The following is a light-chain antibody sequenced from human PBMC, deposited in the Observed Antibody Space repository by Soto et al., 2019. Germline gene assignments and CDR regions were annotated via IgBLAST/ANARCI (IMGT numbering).Light chain of an antibody. J-gene: IGLJ1*01. V-gene: IGLV2-14*03. CDR3: CSYTTSNTRQIV. CDR1: SRDVGGYNY. Sequence: QSALTQPASVSGSPGQSITISCTGTSRDVGGYNYVSWYQHHPGKAPKLMIYDVGNRPSGVSNRFSGSKSGNTASLTISGLQPEDEADYYCCSYTTSNTRQIVFGTGTKVTVL. CDR2: DVG.